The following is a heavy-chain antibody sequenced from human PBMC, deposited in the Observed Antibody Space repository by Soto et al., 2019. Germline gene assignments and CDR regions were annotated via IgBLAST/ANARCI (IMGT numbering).Heavy chain of an antibody. CDR2: INPNSGGT. CDR1: GYTFTGYY. D-gene: IGHD4-17*01. J-gene: IGHJ4*02. V-gene: IGHV1-2*04. Sequence: QVQLVQSGAEVKKPGASVKVSCKASGYTFTGYYMHWVRQAPGQGLEWMGWINPNSGGTNYAQKFQGWVTMTRDTSISTAYMELSRLRSDDTAVYYCERPLDYGDLAFDYWGQGTLVTVSS. CDR3: ERPLDYGDLAFDY.